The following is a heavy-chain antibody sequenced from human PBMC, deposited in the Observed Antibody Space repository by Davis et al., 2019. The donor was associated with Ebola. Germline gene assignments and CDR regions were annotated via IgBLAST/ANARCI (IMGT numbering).Heavy chain of an antibody. J-gene: IGHJ4*02. CDR2: IYYSGST. Sequence: MPSETLSLTCAVYGGSFSGYYWSWIRQPPGKGLEWIGYIYYSGSTNYNPSLKSRVTISVDTSKNQFSLKLSSVTAADTAVYYCARGFGATFDYWGQGTLVTVSS. CDR3: ARGFGATFDY. CDR1: GGSFSGYY. V-gene: IGHV4-59*01. D-gene: IGHD3-16*01.